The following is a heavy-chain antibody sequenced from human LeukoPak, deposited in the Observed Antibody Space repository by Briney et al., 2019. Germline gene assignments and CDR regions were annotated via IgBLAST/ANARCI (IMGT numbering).Heavy chain of an antibody. CDR1: GGSISGSSYY. CDR3: ASARWDY. V-gene: IGHV4-39*01. Sequence: SETLSLTCTVSGGSISGSSYYWGWIRQPPGKGLEWIGSIYYSGSTYYNPSLKSRVTISVDTSKNQFSLKLSSVTATDTAVYYCASARWDYWGQGALVTVSS. CDR2: IYYSGST. J-gene: IGHJ4*02. D-gene: IGHD5-24*01.